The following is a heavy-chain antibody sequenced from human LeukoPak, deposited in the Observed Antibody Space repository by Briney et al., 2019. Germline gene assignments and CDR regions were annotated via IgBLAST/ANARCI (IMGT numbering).Heavy chain of an antibody. CDR3: TANFDF. Sequence: GGSLRLSCAASGFTFSSYAMHWVRQPPGKGLEWVAVIWYDGSNKYYADSVKGRFTISRDNSKDTLYVQMNSLRAEDTAMYYCTANFDFWGQGTLVTVSS. CDR2: IWYDGSNK. CDR1: GFTFSSYA. D-gene: IGHD2-21*02. J-gene: IGHJ4*02. V-gene: IGHV3-33*08.